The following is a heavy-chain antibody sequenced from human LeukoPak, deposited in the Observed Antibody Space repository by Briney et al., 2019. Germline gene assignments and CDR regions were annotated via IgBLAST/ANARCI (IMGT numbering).Heavy chain of an antibody. V-gene: IGHV4-59*08. CDR2: IYYSGST. Sequence: SETLSLTCTVSGGSISSDYWSWVRQPPGKGLEWIGYIYYSGSTNYNPSLKSRVTISVDTSKNQFSLKLSSVTAADTAVYYCAGSGSYSFWFDPWGQGTLVTVSS. D-gene: IGHD1-26*01. CDR3: AGSGSYSFWFDP. J-gene: IGHJ5*02. CDR1: GGSISSDY.